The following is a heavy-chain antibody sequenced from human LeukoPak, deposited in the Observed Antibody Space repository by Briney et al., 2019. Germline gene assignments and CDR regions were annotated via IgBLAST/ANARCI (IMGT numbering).Heavy chain of an antibody. CDR3: AREVNVAAGSDGFDI. Sequence: SETLSLTCAVYGGSFSGYYWSWIRQPPGKGLEWIGEINHSGSTNYNPSLKSRVTISLDTSKNEFSLRLTSVTAPDTAIYYCAREVNVAAGSDGFDIWGPGTMVTVSP. V-gene: IGHV4-34*01. CDR1: GGSFSGYY. D-gene: IGHD5-24*01. J-gene: IGHJ3*02. CDR2: INHSGST.